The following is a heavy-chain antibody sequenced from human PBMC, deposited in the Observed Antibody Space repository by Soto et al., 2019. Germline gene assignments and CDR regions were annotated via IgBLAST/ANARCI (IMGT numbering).Heavy chain of an antibody. CDR1: GFTFSSYS. D-gene: IGHD2-21*01. V-gene: IGHV3-21*01. CDR2: ISSSSSYI. J-gene: IGHJ1*01. CDR3: ARDLSSGGDGR. Sequence: GGSLRLSCAASGFTFSSYSMNWVRQAPGKGLEWVSSISSSSSYIYYADSVKGRFTISRDNAKNSLYLQMNSLRAEDTAVYYCARDLSSGGDGRWGQGTLVTVSS.